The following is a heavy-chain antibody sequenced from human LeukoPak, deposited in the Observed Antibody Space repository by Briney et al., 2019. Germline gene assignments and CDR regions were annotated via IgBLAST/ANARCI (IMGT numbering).Heavy chain of an antibody. CDR1: GFTVSDIY. V-gene: IGHV3-66*01. D-gene: IGHD3-10*01. J-gene: IGHJ5*02. CDR3: ARDFAPDYGELGHWFGP. CDR2: LYSGGGT. Sequence: PGGSLRLSCAASGFTVSDIYMSWVRQAPGKGLEWVSLLYSGGGTNYADSVKGRFTISRDNSKNMLYLQMDSLRAEDTAVYYCARDFAPDYGELGHWFGPWGQGTLVTVSS.